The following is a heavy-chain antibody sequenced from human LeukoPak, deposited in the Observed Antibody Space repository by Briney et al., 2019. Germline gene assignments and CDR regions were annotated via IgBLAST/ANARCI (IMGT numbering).Heavy chain of an antibody. CDR2: IYYSGST. J-gene: IGHJ4*02. V-gene: IGHV4-39*01. CDR3: ARLHSSRYDY. Sequence: SETLSLTCTVSGGSVSSSTSYWGWIHQPPGKGLEWIGSIYYSGSTYNNPSLKSRVTISVDTSKNQVSLKLSSVTAADTAVYYCARLHSSRYDYWGQGTLVTVSS. CDR1: GGSVSSSTSY. D-gene: IGHD2-2*01.